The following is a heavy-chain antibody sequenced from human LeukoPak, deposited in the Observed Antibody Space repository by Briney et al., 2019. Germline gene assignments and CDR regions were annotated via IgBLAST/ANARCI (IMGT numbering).Heavy chain of an antibody. J-gene: IGHJ5*02. D-gene: IGHD3/OR15-3a*01. V-gene: IGHV4-39*01. CDR3: ARQEIGLRSFDP. CDR2: IYYTATT. Sequence: SETLSLTCSISGGSISSSSYYWGWIRQPPGNGLEWIASIYYTATTHYNPSLKSRVTISVDTSKNQFSLNLSSVTAADTAVYYCARQEIGLRSFDPWGQGTLVTVSS. CDR1: GGSISSSSYY.